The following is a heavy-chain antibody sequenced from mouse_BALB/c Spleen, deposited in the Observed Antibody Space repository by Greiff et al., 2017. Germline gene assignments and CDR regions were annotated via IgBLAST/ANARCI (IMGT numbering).Heavy chain of an antibody. CDR3: ARHKDCDWYFDV. CDR1: GFTFSSYA. J-gene: IGHJ1*01. Sequence: EVQVVESGGGLVKPGGSLKLSCAASGFTFSSYAMSWVRQTPEKRLEWVAYISSGGGSTYYPDTVKGRFTISRDNAKNTLYLQMSSLKSEDTAMYYCARHKDCDWYFDVWGAGTTVTVSS. D-gene: IGHD1-3*01. CDR2: ISSGGGST. V-gene: IGHV5-12-1*01.